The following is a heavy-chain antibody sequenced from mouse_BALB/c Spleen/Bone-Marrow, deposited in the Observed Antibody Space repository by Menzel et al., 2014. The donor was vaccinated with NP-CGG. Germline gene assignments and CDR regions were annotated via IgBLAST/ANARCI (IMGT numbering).Heavy chain of an antibody. Sequence: SGAELVKPGASVKMSCKASGYTFTSYNLHWVKLTPGQGLEWIGAIYPGNGDTSYNQKFKGKATLTADKSSSTAYMQLSSLTSEDSAVYYCAKTDGYLYAMAYWGQGTSVTVSS. CDR2: IYPGNGDT. D-gene: IGHD2-3*01. V-gene: IGHV1-12*01. J-gene: IGHJ4*01. CDR3: AKTDGYLYAMAY. CDR1: GYTFTSYN.